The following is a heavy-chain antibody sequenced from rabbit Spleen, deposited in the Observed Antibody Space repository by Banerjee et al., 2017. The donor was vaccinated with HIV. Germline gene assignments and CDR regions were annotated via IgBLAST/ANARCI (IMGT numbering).Heavy chain of an antibody. D-gene: IGHD1-1*01. CDR3: ARDLVGVIGWNFYL. CDR2: INAATAKP. V-gene: IGHV1S45*01. Sequence: QEQLEESGGDLVQPEGSLTLTCKASGFSFGDRDVMCWVRQAPGKGLEWIACINAATAKPVYATWAKGRFTISRTSSTTVTLRMTSLTAADTATYFCARDLVGVIGWNFYLWGQGTLVTVS. J-gene: IGHJ4*01. CDR1: GFSFGDRDV.